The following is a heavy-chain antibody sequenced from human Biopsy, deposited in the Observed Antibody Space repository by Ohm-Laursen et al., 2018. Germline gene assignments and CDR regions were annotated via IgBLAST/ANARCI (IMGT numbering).Heavy chain of an antibody. D-gene: IGHD1-26*01. CDR1: GYTLTSHD. CDR3: ARWETTLGRSLDS. V-gene: IGHV1-8*01. CDR2: MSPNTGNT. J-gene: IGHJ4*02. Sequence: ASVKASCKASGYTLTSHDINWVRQATGQGLEWMGWMSPNTGNTVYAQRFQDRVTMTSDTSTGTAYMELTSLTSDDTAVYFCARWETTLGRSLDSWGQGTLVAVSS.